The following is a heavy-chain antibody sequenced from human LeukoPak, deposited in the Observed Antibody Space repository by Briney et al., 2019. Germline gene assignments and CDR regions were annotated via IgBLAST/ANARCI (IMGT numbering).Heavy chain of an antibody. CDR1: GYTFTSYA. Sequence: ASVKVSCKASGYTFTSYAMHWVRQAPGQRLEWMGWINAGNGNTKYSQEFQGRVTITRDTSASTAYMELSSLRSEDTAVYYCASGYYDSSGYYPDDAFDIWGQGTMVTVSS. CDR2: INAGNGNT. CDR3: ASGYYDSSGYYPDDAFDI. D-gene: IGHD3-22*01. V-gene: IGHV1-3*01. J-gene: IGHJ3*02.